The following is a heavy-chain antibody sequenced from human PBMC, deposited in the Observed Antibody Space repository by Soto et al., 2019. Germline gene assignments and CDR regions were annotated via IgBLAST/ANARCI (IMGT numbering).Heavy chain of an antibody. Sequence: GASVKVSCKASGGTFSSYAISWVRQAPGQGLEWVGGIIPIFGTANYAQKFQGRVTITADESTSTAYMELSSLRSEDTAVYYCATIAAGTRLRVTALRDYYYYGMDVWGQGTTVTVSS. CDR3: ATIAAGTRLRVTALRDYYYYGMDV. V-gene: IGHV1-69*13. CDR2: IIPIFGTA. CDR1: GGTFSSYA. J-gene: IGHJ6*02. D-gene: IGHD2-21*02.